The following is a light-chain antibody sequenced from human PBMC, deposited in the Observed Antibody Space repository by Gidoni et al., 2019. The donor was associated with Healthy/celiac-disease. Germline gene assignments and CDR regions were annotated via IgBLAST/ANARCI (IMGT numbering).Light chain of an antibody. CDR2: AAS. V-gene: IGKV1-9*01. CDR3: QQLNSYTYT. CDR1: QGISSY. J-gene: IGKJ2*01. Sequence: DIQLTQSPSFLSASVGDRVTITCRASQGISSYLAWYQQKPGKAPKLLIYAASTVQSGVPSRFSGSGSGTEFTLTISSLQPEDFATYYCQQLNSYTYTFGQXTKLEIK.